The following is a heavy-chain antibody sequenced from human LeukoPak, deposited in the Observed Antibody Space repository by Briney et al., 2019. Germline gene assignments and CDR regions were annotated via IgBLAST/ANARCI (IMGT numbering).Heavy chain of an antibody. J-gene: IGHJ5*02. Sequence: SVKVSCKASGGTFSSYAISWVRQAPGQGLEWMGGIIPIFGTANYAQKFQGRVTITADESTSTAYMELSSLRSEDTAVYYCARSRTGFSSSWYWFDPWGQGTLVTVSS. D-gene: IGHD6-13*01. CDR3: ARSRTGFSSSWYWFDP. V-gene: IGHV1-69*13. CDR2: IIPIFGTA. CDR1: GGTFSSYA.